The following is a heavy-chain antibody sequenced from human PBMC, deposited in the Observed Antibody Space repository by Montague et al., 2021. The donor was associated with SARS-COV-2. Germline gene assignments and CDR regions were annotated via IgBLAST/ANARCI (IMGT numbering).Heavy chain of an antibody. D-gene: IGHD6-19*01. V-gene: IGHV4-4*02. J-gene: IGHJ4*02. CDR3: ARTGYSNGWHSFDY. Sequence: SETLSLTCVVSGGSISSINWWSWVRQPPGKGLEWIGEIYHSGSTNCNPSLKSRVIISVDKSKNQFSLKLSSVTAADTAVYYCARTGYSNGWHSFDYWGQGTLVTVSS. CDR1: GGSISSINW. CDR2: IYHSGST.